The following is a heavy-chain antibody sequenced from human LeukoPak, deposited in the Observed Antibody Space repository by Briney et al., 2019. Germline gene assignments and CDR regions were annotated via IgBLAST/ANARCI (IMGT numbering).Heavy chain of an antibody. J-gene: IGHJ3*01. CDR1: GFTFSDYA. CDR2: IRGTGGTT. D-gene: IGHD4-17*01. Sequence: GGSLRLSCAASGFTFSDYALIWVRQPPGKGLEWISAIRGTGGTTYYPDSVKGRCTTSRDNSRNTVYLQMNSLRAEDTALYFCGKDPNGDYVGAFDFWGPGTMVTVSS. V-gene: IGHV3-23*01. CDR3: GKDPNGDYVGAFDF.